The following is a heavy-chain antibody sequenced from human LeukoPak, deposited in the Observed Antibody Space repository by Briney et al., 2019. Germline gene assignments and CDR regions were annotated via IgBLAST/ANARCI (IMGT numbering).Heavy chain of an antibody. CDR1: GGSISSYY. CDR3: ARGVDYGDDNWFDP. D-gene: IGHD4-17*01. V-gene: IGHV4-59*01. CDR2: IYYSGST. J-gene: IGHJ5*02. Sequence: TTSETLSLTCTVSGGSISSYYWSWIRQPPGKGLEWIGYIYYSGSTNYSPSLKSRVTISVDTSKNQCSLKLSSVTAADTAVYYCARGVDYGDDNWFDPWGQGTLVTVSS.